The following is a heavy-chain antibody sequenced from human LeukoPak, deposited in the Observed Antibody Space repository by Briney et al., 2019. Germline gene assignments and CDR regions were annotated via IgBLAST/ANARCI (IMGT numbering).Heavy chain of an antibody. CDR2: IGTTKAR. D-gene: IGHD3-10*01. CDR3: ARVEYVFGSGAYLGVFDV. V-gene: IGHV3-48*03. J-gene: IGHJ3*01. CDR1: GFAFGTYE. Sequence: SGVSLRLSCDASGFAFGTYEMTWVRQAPGKDREWISFIGTTKARQYADSVRGRFTISGDNAKQSLFLQMNSLTVEDTAVYYCARVEYVFGSGAYLGVFDVWGQGTMVTVSS.